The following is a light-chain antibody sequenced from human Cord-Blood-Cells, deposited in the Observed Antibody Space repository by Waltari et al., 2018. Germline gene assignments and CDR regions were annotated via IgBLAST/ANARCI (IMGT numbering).Light chain of an antibody. J-gene: IGLJ2*01. CDR2: EGS. V-gene: IGLV2-23*01. CDR1: SSDVGSYNL. Sequence: QSALTQPASVSGSPGQSITISCTGTSSDVGSYNLVSWYQQHPGKAPKPMIYEGSKRPSGVSNRFSCSKSGNTASLTISGLQAEDEADYYCCSYAGSSTPVVFGGGTKLTVL. CDR3: CSYAGSSTPVV.